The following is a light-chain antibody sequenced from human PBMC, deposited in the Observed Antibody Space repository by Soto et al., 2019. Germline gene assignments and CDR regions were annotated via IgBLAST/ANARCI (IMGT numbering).Light chain of an antibody. Sequence: DIQMTKPPSTLSASVGARVTITCRASQVISTSLAWYHVKPGKAPKLLIYAASTLESGVPSRFSATVSGTEFSLTITSLQPEDFATYYCQQLFDSPITFGQGTRLEIK. CDR1: QVISTS. CDR3: QQLFDSPIT. CDR2: AAS. V-gene: IGKV1-9*01. J-gene: IGKJ5*01.